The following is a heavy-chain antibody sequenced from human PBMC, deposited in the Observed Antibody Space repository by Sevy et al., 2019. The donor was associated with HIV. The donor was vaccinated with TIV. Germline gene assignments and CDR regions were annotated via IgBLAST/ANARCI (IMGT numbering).Heavy chain of an antibody. CDR3: ARDQGGNPTKGGDAFDI. CDR2: ISSSSSTI. V-gene: IGHV3-48*02. Sequence: GGSLRLSCAASEFTFSSYSMNWVRQAPGKGLEWVSYISSSSSTIYYADSVKGRFTISRDNAKNSLYLQMNSLRDEDTAVYYCARDQGGNPTKGGDAFDIWGQGTMVTVSS. CDR1: EFTFSSYS. D-gene: IGHD2-15*01. J-gene: IGHJ3*02.